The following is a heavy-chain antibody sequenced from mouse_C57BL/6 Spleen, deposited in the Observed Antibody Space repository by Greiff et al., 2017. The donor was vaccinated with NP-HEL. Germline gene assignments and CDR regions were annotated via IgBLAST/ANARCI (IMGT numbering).Heavy chain of an antibody. D-gene: IGHD2-4*01. V-gene: IGHV1-82*01. Sequence: VQLQQSGPELVKPGASVKISCKASGYAFSSSWMNWVKQRPGKGLEWIGRIYPGDGDTNYNGKFKGKATLTADKSSSTAYMQLSSLTSEDSAVYFCARYDYDSRFAYWGQGTLVTVSA. CDR3: ARYDYDSRFAY. J-gene: IGHJ3*01. CDR1: GYAFSSSW. CDR2: IYPGDGDT.